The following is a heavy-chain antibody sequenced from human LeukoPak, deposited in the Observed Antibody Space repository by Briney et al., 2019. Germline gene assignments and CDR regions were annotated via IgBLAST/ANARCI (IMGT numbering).Heavy chain of an antibody. Sequence: SETLSLTCTVSGGSISSGDYYWSWIRQPPGKGLEWIGYIYYSGSTYYNPSLKSRVTISVDTSKNQFSLKLSSVTAADTAVYYCAREYYDFWSGSPTWGQGTLVTVSS. J-gene: IGHJ4*02. D-gene: IGHD3-3*01. CDR1: GGSISSGDYY. CDR2: IYYSGST. CDR3: AREYYDFWSGSPT. V-gene: IGHV4-30-4*08.